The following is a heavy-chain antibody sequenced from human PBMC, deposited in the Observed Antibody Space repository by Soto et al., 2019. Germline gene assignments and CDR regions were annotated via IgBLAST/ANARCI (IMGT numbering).Heavy chain of an antibody. CDR1: GYTFTSYY. D-gene: IGHD3-3*01. V-gene: IGHV1-46*01. CDR3: ARPLLYYDFWSGYSENYYYYYGMDV. CDR2: INPSGGST. J-gene: IGHJ6*02. Sequence: GASVNVSCKASGYTFTSYYMHWVRQAPGQGLEWMGIINPSGGSTSYAQKFQGRVTMTRDTSTSTVYMELSSLRSEDTAVYYCARPLLYYDFWSGYSENYYYYYGMDVWGQGTTVTVSS.